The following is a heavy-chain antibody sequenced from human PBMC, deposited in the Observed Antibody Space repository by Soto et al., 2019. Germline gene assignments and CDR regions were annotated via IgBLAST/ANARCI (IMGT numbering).Heavy chain of an antibody. CDR2: IDPSDSYT. J-gene: IGHJ6*02. Sequence: GESLKISCKGSGYSLTSYWISWVRQMPGKGLEWMGRIDPSDSYTNYSPSFQGHVTISADKSISTAYLQWSSLKASDTAMYYCARDPFGYCSSTSCYLYYYGMDVWGQGTTVTVSS. CDR3: ARDPFGYCSSTSCYLYYYGMDV. CDR1: GYSLTSYW. D-gene: IGHD2-2*01. V-gene: IGHV5-10-1*01.